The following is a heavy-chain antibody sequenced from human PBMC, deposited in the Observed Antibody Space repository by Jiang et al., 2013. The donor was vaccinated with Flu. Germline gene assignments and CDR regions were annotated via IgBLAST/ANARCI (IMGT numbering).Heavy chain of an antibody. CDR1: GYSFTSYW. CDR2: IDPSDSYT. CDR3: ARHYISASYDDF. J-gene: IGHJ4*02. D-gene: IGHD6-19*01. V-gene: IGHV5-10-1*01. Sequence: GAEVKKPGESLRISCKGSGYSFTSYWISWVRQMPGKGLEWMGRIDPSDSYTNYSPSFQGHITISADKSISTAYLQWSSLKASDTAMYYCARHYISASYDDFWGQGTLVTVSS.